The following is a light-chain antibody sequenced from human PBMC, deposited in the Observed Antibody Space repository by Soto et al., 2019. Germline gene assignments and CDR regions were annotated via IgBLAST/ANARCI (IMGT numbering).Light chain of an antibody. CDR3: QQCNNLPRT. Sequence: EIVMTQSPATLSVSPGERATLSCRASQSVSSNLAWYQQRPGQAPRLLIYGASTRATGIPARFSGSGSGTAFTLTISRLQSEDFAVYYCQQCNNLPRTFGQGTNVEIK. CDR1: QSVSSN. V-gene: IGKV3-15*01. CDR2: GAS. J-gene: IGKJ1*01.